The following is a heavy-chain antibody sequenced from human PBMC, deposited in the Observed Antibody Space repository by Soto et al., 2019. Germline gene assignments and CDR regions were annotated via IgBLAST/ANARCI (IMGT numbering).Heavy chain of an antibody. CDR1: GGTFSSYA. V-gene: IGHV1-69*13. CDR2: IIPIFGTA. Sequence: SVKVSCKASGGTFSSYAISWVRQAPGQGLEWMGGIIPIFGTANYAQKFQGRVTITADESTSTAYMELRSLRSDDTAVYYCARDLYYYDSSGYFDYWGQGTLVTVSS. J-gene: IGHJ4*02. CDR3: ARDLYYYDSSGYFDY. D-gene: IGHD3-22*01.